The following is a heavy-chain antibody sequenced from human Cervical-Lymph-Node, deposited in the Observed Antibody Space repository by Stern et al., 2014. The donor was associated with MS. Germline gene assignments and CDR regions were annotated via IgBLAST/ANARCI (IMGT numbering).Heavy chain of an antibody. CDR1: GYTFTSYY. V-gene: IGHV1-46*01. D-gene: IGHD6-19*01. CDR3: AREVAGHRLGMMDV. Sequence: VQLVESGAEGKTPGASVKLSCKASGYTFTSYYMHWGRQAPGQGLEWMGIINPSGGSTNYAQKFQGRVTLTRDTSTSTVYMELSSLRSEDTAVYYCAREVAGHRLGMMDVWGQGTSVTVSS. J-gene: IGHJ6*02. CDR2: INPSGGST.